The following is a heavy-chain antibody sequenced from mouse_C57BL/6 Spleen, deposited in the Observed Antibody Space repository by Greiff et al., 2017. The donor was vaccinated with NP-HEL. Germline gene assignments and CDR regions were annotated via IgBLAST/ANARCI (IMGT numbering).Heavy chain of an antibody. V-gene: IGHV2-5*01. D-gene: IGHD1-1*01. J-gene: IGHJ4*01. CDR1: GFSLTSSG. CDR2: IWRGGST. CDR3: AKDGRPYYYAMDY. Sequence: QVQLQQSGPGLVQPSQSLSITCTVSGFSLTSSGVHWVRQSPGKGLEWLGVIWRGGSTDYNAAFMSRLSITKDNSKSQVFFKMNSLQADDTAIYYCAKDGRPYYYAMDYWGQGTSVTVSS.